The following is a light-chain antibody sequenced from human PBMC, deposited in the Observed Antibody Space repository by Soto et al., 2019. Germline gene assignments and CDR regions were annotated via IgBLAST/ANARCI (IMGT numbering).Light chain of an antibody. Sequence: QSVLTQSSSASASLGSSVKLTCTLSSGHISYIVAWHQQQPGKAPRYLMKLQGTGAYNKGSGIPDRFSGSSSGADRYLTSSNLQFEDEADYYRETWGNDIWVCGGGTKLTVL. CDR1: SGHISYI. CDR3: ETWGNDIWV. CDR2: LQGTGAY. V-gene: IGLV4-60*02. J-gene: IGLJ3*02.